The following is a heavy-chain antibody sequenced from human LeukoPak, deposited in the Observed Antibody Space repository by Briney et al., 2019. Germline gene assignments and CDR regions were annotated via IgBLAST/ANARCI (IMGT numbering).Heavy chain of an antibody. Sequence: PGGSLRLSCVASGFTFSSYAMSWVRQAPGKGLEWVSAISGSGGSTYYADSVKGRFTISRDNSKNTLYLQLNSLRVEDTAVYYCAREHGRSGYFDYWGQGTLVSVSS. CDR3: AREHGRSGYFDY. D-gene: IGHD3-22*01. V-gene: IGHV3-23*01. CDR2: ISGSGGST. CDR1: GFTFSSYA. J-gene: IGHJ4*02.